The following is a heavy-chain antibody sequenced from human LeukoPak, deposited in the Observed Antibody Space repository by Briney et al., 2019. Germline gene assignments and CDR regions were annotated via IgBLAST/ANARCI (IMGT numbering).Heavy chain of an antibody. CDR2: IYPGDSDT. CDR3: AWNDDYGDQGGYFQH. Sequence: GESLKISCKGSGYSFTSYWIGWVRQMPGKGLEWMEIIYPGDSDTRYSPSFQGQVTISADKSISTAYLQWSSLKASDTAMYYCAWNDDYGDQGGYFQHWGQGTLVTVSS. V-gene: IGHV5-51*01. CDR1: GYSFTSYW. J-gene: IGHJ1*01. D-gene: IGHD4-17*01.